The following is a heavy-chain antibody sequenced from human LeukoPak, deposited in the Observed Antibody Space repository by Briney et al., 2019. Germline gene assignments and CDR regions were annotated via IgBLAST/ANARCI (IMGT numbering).Heavy chain of an antibody. V-gene: IGHV4-59*01. CDR1: GGSISSYY. J-gene: IGHJ4*02. CDR2: IYYSGST. D-gene: IGHD3-9*01. CDR3: ARGAYYDILTGLPDY. Sequence: SETLSLTCTVSGGSISSYYWSWIRQPPEKGLEWIGYIYYSGSTNYNPSLKSRVTISVDTSKNQFSLKLSSVTAADTAVYYCARGAYYDILTGLPDYWGQGTLVTVSS.